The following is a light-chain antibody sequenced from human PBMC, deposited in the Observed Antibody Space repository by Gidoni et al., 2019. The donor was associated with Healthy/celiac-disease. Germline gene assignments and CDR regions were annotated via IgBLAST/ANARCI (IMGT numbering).Light chain of an antibody. CDR3: QQSYSTPQVT. J-gene: IGKJ5*01. CDR1: QSISSY. V-gene: IGKV1-39*01. CDR2: AAS. Sequence: DIQMTQSPASLSASVGDRVTITCRASQSISSYLNWYQQKPGKAPKLLIYAASSLQSGVPSRFSGSGSGTDFTLTISSLQLEDFATYYCQQSYSTPQVTFGQXTRLEIK.